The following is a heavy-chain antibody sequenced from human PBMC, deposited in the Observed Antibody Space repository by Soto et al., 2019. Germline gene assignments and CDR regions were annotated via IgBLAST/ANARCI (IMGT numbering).Heavy chain of an antibody. J-gene: IGHJ6*02. D-gene: IGHD2-8*01. Sequence: QVQLQESGPGLVKPSETLSLTCTVAGGSISSYYWSWIRQPPGKGLEWIGYIYYSGSTNYNPSLKRRVNISVDTSKNQFSLKLSSVTAADTAVYYCARDIMGTNYYYYCMDVWGQGTTVTVSS. V-gene: IGHV4-59*01. CDR2: IYYSGST. CDR3: ARDIMGTNYYYYCMDV. CDR1: GGSISSYY.